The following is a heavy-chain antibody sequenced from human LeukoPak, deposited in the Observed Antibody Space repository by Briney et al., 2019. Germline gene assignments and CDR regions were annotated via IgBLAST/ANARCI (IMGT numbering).Heavy chain of an antibody. CDR1: GYTFTGYY. V-gene: IGHV1-2*02. D-gene: IGHD3-10*01. CDR3: ARDRGYGSGSLSALYNWFDP. Sequence: GASVKVSCKASGYTFTGYYMHWVRQAPGQGLEWMGWINPNSGGTNYAQKFQGRVTMTRDTSISTAYMELSRLRSDDTAVYYCARDRGYGSGSLSALYNWFDPWGQGTLVTVSS. J-gene: IGHJ5*02. CDR2: INPNSGGT.